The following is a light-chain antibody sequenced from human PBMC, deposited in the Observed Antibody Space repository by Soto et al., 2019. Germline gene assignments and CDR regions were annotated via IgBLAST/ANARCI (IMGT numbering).Light chain of an antibody. CDR2: HNT. CDR1: TSNIGTNT. CDR3: AAWDDSLNGVI. J-gene: IGLJ2*01. Sequence: QSVLTQPPSASGTPGQRVTISCSGGTSNIGTNTVTWYQQLPGTAPQLLIYHNTQRPSGVPDRFSGSKSGTSASLAISGLQSEDEADYYCAAWDDSLNGVIVGAGTKVTVL. V-gene: IGLV1-44*01.